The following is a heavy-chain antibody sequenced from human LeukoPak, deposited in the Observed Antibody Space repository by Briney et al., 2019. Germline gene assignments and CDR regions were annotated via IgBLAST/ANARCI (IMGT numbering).Heavy chain of an antibody. Sequence: GASVTVSCTASGYTFTGYYMHWVRQGPGQGLEWMGWINPNSGGTNYAQKFQGRVTMTRDTAISTAYMELSRLRSDDTAVYYCARSSVVPAASNPGLELYNRIPFDYWGQGTLATVSS. CDR2: INPNSGGT. CDR3: ARSSVVPAASNPGLELYNRIPFDY. D-gene: IGHD2-2*01. J-gene: IGHJ4*02. CDR1: GYTFTGYY. V-gene: IGHV1-2*02.